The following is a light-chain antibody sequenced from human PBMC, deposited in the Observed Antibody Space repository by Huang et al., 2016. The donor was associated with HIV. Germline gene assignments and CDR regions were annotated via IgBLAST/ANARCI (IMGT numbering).Light chain of an antibody. J-gene: IGKJ5*01. Sequence: DVVLTQSRLSLPVTLGLPASISCWSSQSLIYSDGNTYLSWFQQRPGQSPRRLIYKIANRDSGVPDRFSGSGSGSDVTLKISKVEAEDVAVYYCMQGTHWPPITFGQGTRLEI. CDR2: KIA. CDR3: MQGTHWPPIT. V-gene: IGKV2-30*01. CDR1: QSLIYSDGNTY.